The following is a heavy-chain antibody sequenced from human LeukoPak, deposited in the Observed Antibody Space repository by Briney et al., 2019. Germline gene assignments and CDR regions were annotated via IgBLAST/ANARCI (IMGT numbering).Heavy chain of an antibody. D-gene: IGHD5-18*01. CDR2: INHSGNT. CDR3: ARLPRYNYAAGDI. CDR1: GGSFNDYY. V-gene: IGHV4-34*01. J-gene: IGHJ4*02. Sequence: SETLSLNCVVYGGSFNDYYWSWVRQPPEKGWEWIGEINHSGNTNYNPSLKSRVTISVDTSRHQFSLKLNSVTAADTAVYFCARLPRYNYAAGDIWGQGTLVTVSA.